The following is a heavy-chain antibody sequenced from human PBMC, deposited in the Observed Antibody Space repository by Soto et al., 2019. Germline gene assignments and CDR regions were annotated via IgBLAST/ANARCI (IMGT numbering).Heavy chain of an antibody. J-gene: IGHJ3*02. D-gene: IGHD3-22*01. CDR1: GFTFGYYA. CDR2: ISHNDVAT. V-gene: IGHV3-23*01. Sequence: GGSLRLSCAASGFTFGYYAMSWVRQAPGKGLEWVSTISHNDVATYYADSVKGRFTISRDNSKNSLYLQMNSLRDEDTAVYYCGGDSSGYYYPDVFDIWGQGTMVTVSS. CDR3: GGDSSGYYYPDVFDI.